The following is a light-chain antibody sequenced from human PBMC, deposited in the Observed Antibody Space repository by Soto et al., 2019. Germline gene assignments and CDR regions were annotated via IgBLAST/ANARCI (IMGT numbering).Light chain of an antibody. V-gene: IGKV4-1*01. J-gene: IGKJ4*01. CDR1: QSVLNSSTNRNY. CDR3: QQFYSTPLT. CDR2: WAS. Sequence: DIVMTQSPDSLAVSLGGRGTISCKSSQSVLNSSTNRNYLAWYQQKPGQPPKLLIYWASIRESGVPDRFSGSGSGTDFTLSISSLQTEDVAVYYCQQFYSTPLTFGGGTKVDIK.